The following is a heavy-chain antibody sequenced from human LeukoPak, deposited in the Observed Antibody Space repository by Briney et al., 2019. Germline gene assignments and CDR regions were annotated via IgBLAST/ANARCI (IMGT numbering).Heavy chain of an antibody. CDR2: IKQDGSET. D-gene: IGHD2/OR15-2a*01. V-gene: IGHV3-7*01. J-gene: IGHJ6*03. CDR1: GFSFSGFW. Sequence: GGSLRLSCAASGFSFSGFWMSWVRQAPGKGLEWVANIKQDGSETYSVDSVKGRFTISRDNAKNSLYLQMNSLRAEDTAVYYCARNSNRYMDVWGKGTTVTVSS. CDR3: ARNSNRYMDV.